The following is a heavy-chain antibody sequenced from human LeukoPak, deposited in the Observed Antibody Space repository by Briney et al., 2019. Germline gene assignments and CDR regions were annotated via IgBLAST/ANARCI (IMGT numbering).Heavy chain of an antibody. J-gene: IGHJ6*02. CDR1: GFTFSSYW. D-gene: IGHD3-3*01. V-gene: IGHV3-7*05. CDR3: ARVGYYDFWSGYYPPFYYYGMDV. CDR2: IKQDGSEK. Sequence: GGSLRLSCAASGFTFSSYWMSWVRQAPGKGLEWVANIKQDGSEKYYVDSLKGRFTISRDNTKNSLYLQMNSLRAEDTAVYYCARVGYYDFWSGYYPPFYYYGMDVWGQGTTVTVSS.